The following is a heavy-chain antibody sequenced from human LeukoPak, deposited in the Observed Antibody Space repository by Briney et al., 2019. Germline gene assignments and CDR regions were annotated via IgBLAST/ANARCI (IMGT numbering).Heavy chain of an antibody. J-gene: IGHJ4*02. CDR2: IYPDDSDT. Sequence: GESLKISCKGSGYSFTKYWIGWARQMPEKGLELMGVIYPDDSDTKYGPSFQGQVAISADKSINTAYLQWSSLQASDTAVYYCVRGTGWYPEVDFWGQGKLLIVSS. CDR3: VRGTGWYPEVDF. V-gene: IGHV5-51*01. D-gene: IGHD6-19*01. CDR1: GYSFTKYW.